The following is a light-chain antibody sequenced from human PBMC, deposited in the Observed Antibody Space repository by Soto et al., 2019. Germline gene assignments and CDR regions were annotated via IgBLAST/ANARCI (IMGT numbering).Light chain of an antibody. CDR2: KAS. CDR3: QQYNSPFT. CDR1: QSISSW. V-gene: IGKV1-5*03. J-gene: IGKJ3*01. Sequence: DIQMTQSPSTLSASVGDRVTITCRASQSISSWLAWYQQKPGKAPKLLIYKASSLESGVPSRFSGSGSGTEFTLTISSLQPDDCATYYCQQYNSPFTFGPGTKVDIK.